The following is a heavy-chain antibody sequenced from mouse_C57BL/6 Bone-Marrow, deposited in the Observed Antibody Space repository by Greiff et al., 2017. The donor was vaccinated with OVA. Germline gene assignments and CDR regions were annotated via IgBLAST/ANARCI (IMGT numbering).Heavy chain of an antibody. V-gene: IGHV1-72*01. CDR2: IDPISGGT. Sequence: QVQLQQPGAELVKPGASVKLSCKASGYTFTSYWMHWVKQRPGRGLEWIGRIDPISGGTKYNEKFKSKATLTVDKPSSTAYMQLSSLTSEDSAVYYCARWGGSSPLYAMDYWGQGTSVTVSS. D-gene: IGHD1-1*01. J-gene: IGHJ4*01. CDR3: ARWGGSSPLYAMDY. CDR1: GYTFTSYW.